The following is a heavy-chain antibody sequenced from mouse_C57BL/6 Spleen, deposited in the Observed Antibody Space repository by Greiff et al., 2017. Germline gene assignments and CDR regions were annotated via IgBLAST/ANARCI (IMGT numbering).Heavy chain of an antibody. J-gene: IGHJ1*03. Sequence: EVMLVESGGDLVKPGGSLKLSCAASGFTFSSYGMSWVRQTPDKRLEWVATISSGGSYTYYPDSVKGRFTLSRDNAKNTLYLQMSSLKSEDTAMYYCARHPPQYFDVWGTGTTVTVSS. CDR2: ISSGGSYT. CDR1: GFTFSSYG. V-gene: IGHV5-6*02. CDR3: ARHPPQYFDV.